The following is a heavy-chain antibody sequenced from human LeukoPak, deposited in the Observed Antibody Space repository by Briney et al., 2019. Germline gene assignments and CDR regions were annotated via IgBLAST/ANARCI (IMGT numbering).Heavy chain of an antibody. V-gene: IGHV4-59*08. J-gene: IGHJ4*02. CDR2: ISYSGST. CDR3: ARHGRKFCSSTSCSHYFDY. CDR1: GGSISSYY. Sequence: SETLSLTCTVSGGSISSYYCSWIRQPPGKGLEWIGYISYSGSTNYNPSLKRRVTISVDTSKNQFSLQLSSVTAADTAVYYCARHGRKFCSSTSCSHYFDYWGQGTLVAVSS. D-gene: IGHD2-2*01.